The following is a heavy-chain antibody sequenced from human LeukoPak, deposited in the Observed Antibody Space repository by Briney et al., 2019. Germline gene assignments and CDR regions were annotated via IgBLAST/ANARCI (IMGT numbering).Heavy chain of an antibody. V-gene: IGHV4-39*07. CDR1: GGSISSSSYY. Sequence: PSETLSLTCTVSGGSISSSSYYWGWIRQPPGKGLEWIGSIYYSGSTYYNPSLKSRVTISVDTSKNQFSLKLSSVTAADTAVYYCARGEGSSWNSFDYWGQGTLVTVSS. J-gene: IGHJ4*02. CDR2: IYYSGST. CDR3: ARGEGSSWNSFDY. D-gene: IGHD6-13*01.